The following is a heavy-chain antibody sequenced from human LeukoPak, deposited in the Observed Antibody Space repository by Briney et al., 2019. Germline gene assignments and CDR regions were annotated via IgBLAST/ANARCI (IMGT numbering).Heavy chain of an antibody. D-gene: IGHD3-22*01. CDR3: ARHRDYYDT. CDR1: GASINNNF. V-gene: IGHV4-59*08. J-gene: IGHJ4*01. Sequence: SETLSLTCTVSGASINNNFWTWIRQPPGKGLEWIGYIYSSGSANYNPSLKSGVIISEDTTKNHISLNLTSVTAADTVVYFCARHRDYYDTWGHGTLVTVSS. CDR2: IYSSGSA.